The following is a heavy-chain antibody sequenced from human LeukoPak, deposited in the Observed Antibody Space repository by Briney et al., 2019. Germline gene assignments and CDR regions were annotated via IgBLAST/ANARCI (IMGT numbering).Heavy chain of an antibody. CDR1: GGSISSSSYY. D-gene: IGHD3-16*02. V-gene: IGHV4-39*01. Sequence: SETLSLTCTVSGGSISSSSYYWGWIRQPPGKGLEWIGDIYYIGSTYYNPSLKSRVTISVDTSKNQFSLKLSSVTAADTAVYYCARHIGGRYYYYYMDVWGKGTTVTISS. J-gene: IGHJ6*03. CDR2: IYYIGST. CDR3: ARHIGGRYYYYYMDV.